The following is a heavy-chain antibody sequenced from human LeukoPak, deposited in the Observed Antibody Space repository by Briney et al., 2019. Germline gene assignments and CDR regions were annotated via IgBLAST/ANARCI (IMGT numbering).Heavy chain of an antibody. CDR3: ARGGYKLGSDPFDY. D-gene: IGHD5-18*01. J-gene: IGHJ4*02. Sequence: GRSLRHSCAASGFTFSYYGIHWVRQAPGKGLEWVAVIWYDGTNKFYADSVRGRFTISRDNSKNTLYLQTNSLRAEDTAVYYCARGGYKLGSDPFDYWGQGTLVTVSS. CDR1: GFTFSYYG. V-gene: IGHV3-33*01. CDR2: IWYDGTNK.